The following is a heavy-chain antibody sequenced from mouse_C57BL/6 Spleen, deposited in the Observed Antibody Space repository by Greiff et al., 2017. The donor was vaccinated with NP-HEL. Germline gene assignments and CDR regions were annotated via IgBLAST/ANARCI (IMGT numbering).Heavy chain of an antibody. V-gene: IGHV1-18*01. D-gene: IGHD1-1*01. CDR2: INPNNGGT. J-gene: IGHJ1*03. CDR3: ARRLLRPGYFDV. CDR1: GYTFTDYH. Sequence: EVQLHQSGPELVKPGASVKIPCKASGYTFTDYHMDWVKQSHGKSLEWIGDINPNNGGTIYNQKFKGKATLTVDKSSSTAYMELRSLTSEDTAVYYCARRLLRPGYFDVWGTGTTVTVSS.